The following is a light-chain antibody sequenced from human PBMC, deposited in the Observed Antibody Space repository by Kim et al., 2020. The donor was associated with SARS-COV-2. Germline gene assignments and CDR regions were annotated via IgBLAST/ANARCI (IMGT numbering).Light chain of an antibody. J-gene: IGLJ3*02. CDR1: SSDIGSFNL. V-gene: IGLV2-23*02. CDR3: CSYGGNNNWV. Sequence: GQTITISCSGTSSDIGSFNLVSWYQQSPGTAPKLNSYGVTERPSGVSNRFSGSKSGNTASLTISGLQAEDEAEYYCCSYGGNNNWVFGGGTKLIVL. CDR2: GVT.